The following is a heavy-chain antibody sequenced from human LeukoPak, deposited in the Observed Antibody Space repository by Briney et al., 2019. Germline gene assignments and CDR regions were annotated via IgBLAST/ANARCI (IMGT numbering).Heavy chain of an antibody. CDR3: AKCGNSGCHLIDY. V-gene: IGHV3-23*01. CDR2: ISGRTGGT. Sequence: GGSLRLSCSASGFTFNTNAMSWVRQAPGKGLEWVSAISGRTGGTYYADSVKGRFTLSRDNSKSTLYLQMDSLRAEDTAVYYCAKCGNSGCHLIDYWGQGTLLTVSS. D-gene: IGHD5-12*01. J-gene: IGHJ4*02. CDR1: GFTFNTNA.